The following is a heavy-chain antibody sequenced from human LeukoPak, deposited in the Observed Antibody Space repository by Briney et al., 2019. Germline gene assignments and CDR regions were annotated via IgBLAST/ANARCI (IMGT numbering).Heavy chain of an antibody. CDR2: FNDTGSST. D-gene: IGHD3-10*01. V-gene: IGHV3-23*01. CDR3: AKDLLRIYWRTFDS. Sequence: GGSLRLSCVASGFDFSSHAMTWVRQAPGKGLEWVSSFNDTGSSTYYADSVKGWFTISRDNSKNTLYLQMTNLRAEDTAVYFCAKDLLRIYWRTFDSWGQGALVIVSS. J-gene: IGHJ4*02. CDR1: GFDFSSHA.